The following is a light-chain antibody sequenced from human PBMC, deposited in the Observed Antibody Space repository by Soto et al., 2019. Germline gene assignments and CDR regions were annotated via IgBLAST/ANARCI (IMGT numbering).Light chain of an antibody. CDR3: QHYGSSPKWT. CDR2: GAS. J-gene: IGKJ1*01. Sequence: ESVLTQSPGTLSLSPGERATLSCRASQSVSNTYLAWYQQKPGQAPRLLIYGASSRATGIPDRFSGSGCGTDFTLTISRLEPEDVAVYYCQHYGSSPKWTFGQGTKVDIQ. V-gene: IGKV3-20*01. CDR1: QSVSNTY.